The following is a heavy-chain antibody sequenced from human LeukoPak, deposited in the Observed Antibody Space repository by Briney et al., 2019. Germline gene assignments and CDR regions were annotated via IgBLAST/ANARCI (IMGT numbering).Heavy chain of an antibody. Sequence: SETLSLTCTVSGDSISSGDYYWSWIRQPAGKGLEWIGRISSSGSTNYNPSLKGRVTISVDTSKNQFSLKLSSVTAADTAVYYCARDNYGSGSYTDYWGQGTLVTVSS. CDR1: GDSISSGDYY. D-gene: IGHD3-10*01. J-gene: IGHJ4*02. V-gene: IGHV4-61*02. CDR2: ISSSGST. CDR3: ARDNYGSGSYTDY.